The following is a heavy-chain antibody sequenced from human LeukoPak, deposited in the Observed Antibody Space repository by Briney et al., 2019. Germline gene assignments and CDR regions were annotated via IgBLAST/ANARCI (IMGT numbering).Heavy chain of an antibody. CDR1: GFTFSTHG. Sequence: GGSLRLSCAASGFTFSTHGMSWVRQAPGKGLEWVSSITGSGGTTYSADSLKGRFTISRDNSKNTLYLQMNSLSAEDTAVYYCAKSGVTVTTRYYGMDVWGQGTTVTVSS. CDR2: ITGSGGTT. J-gene: IGHJ6*02. CDR3: AKSGVTVTTRYYGMDV. V-gene: IGHV3-23*01. D-gene: IGHD4-17*01.